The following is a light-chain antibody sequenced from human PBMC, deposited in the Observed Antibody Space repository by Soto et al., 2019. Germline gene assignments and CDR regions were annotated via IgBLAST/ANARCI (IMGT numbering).Light chain of an antibody. V-gene: IGKV3-15*01. CDR2: AAS. J-gene: IGKJ5*01. CDR3: QHYYNWPPGRA. Sequence: EVVMTQSPATLSVSPGDRATLSCRASQSVTTNLAWYQQKPGQAPRLLIYAASLRATDIPVRFSGAGSATEFTLTISSLQPEDFAVYYCQHYYNWPPGRAFGQGTRLDIK. CDR1: QSVTTN.